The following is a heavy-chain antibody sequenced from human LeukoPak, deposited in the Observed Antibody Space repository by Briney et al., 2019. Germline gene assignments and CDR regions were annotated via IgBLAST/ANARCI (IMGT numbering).Heavy chain of an antibody. D-gene: IGHD1/OR15-1a*01. CDR3: ARVTTLAYYYYMDV. CDR1: GGTFSSYA. V-gene: IGHV1-69*06. J-gene: IGHJ6*03. CDR2: IIPTFGTA. Sequence: SVKVSCKASGGTFSSYAISWVRQAPGQGLEWMGGIIPTFGTANYAQKFQGRVTITADKSTSTAYMELSSLRSEDTAVYYCARVTTLAYYYYMDVWGKGTTVTVSS.